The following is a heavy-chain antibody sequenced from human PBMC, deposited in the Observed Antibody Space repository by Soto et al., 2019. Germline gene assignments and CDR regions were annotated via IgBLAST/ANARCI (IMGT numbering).Heavy chain of an antibody. CDR3: ARERTGDPTFFDY. CDR1: GDSVSSGDYY. V-gene: IGHV4-61*08. J-gene: IGHJ4*02. D-gene: IGHD1-1*01. Sequence: PSETLSLTCTVSGDSVSSGDYYWSWIRQPPGKGLQWIGYVYYSGSTDYNPSLKSRVTISVDTSKNQFSLKLTSVTVADTAVYYCARERTGDPTFFDYWGQGTLVTVSS. CDR2: VYYSGST.